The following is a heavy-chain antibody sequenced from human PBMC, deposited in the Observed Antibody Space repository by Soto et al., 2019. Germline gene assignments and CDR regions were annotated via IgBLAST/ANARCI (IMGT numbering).Heavy chain of an antibody. Sequence: GGSLRLSCAASGFTFSSNCMHWVRQAPGKGLVWVSRINSDGSITSYADSVKGQFTISRDNAKNTLYLQMNSLRADDTAVYYCARGSSSWYVSFDYWGQGILVTVSS. D-gene: IGHD6-13*01. V-gene: IGHV3-74*01. CDR2: INSDGSIT. J-gene: IGHJ4*02. CDR3: ARGSSSWYVSFDY. CDR1: GFTFSSNC.